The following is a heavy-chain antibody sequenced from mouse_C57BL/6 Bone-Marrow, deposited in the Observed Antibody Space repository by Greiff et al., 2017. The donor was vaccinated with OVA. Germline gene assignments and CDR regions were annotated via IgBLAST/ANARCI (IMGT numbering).Heavy chain of an antibody. V-gene: IGHV5-15*01. J-gene: IGHJ1*03. CDR3: ARLRYYGSSYGWYFDV. CDR1: GFTFSDYG. Sequence: EVMLVESGGGLVQPGGSLKLSCAASGFTFSDYGMAWVRQAPRKGPEWVAFISNLAYSIYYADTVTGRFTISRENAKNTLYLEMSSLRSEDTAMYYCARLRYYGSSYGWYFDVWGTGTTVTVSS. D-gene: IGHD1-1*01. CDR2: ISNLAYSI.